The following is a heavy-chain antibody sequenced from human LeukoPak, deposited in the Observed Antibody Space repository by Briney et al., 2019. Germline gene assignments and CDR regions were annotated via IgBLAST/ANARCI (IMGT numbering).Heavy chain of an antibody. CDR2: ISSSGSTI. CDR3: ARDRPRYCSSTSCQTDAFDI. Sequence: KSGGSLRLSCVASGFTFSNYAMSWVRQAPGRGLEWVSYISSSGSTIYYANSVKGRFTISRDNAKNSLYLQMNSLRAEDTAVYYCARDRPRYCSSTSCQTDAFDIWGQGTMVTVSS. CDR1: GFTFSNYA. J-gene: IGHJ3*02. V-gene: IGHV3-11*01. D-gene: IGHD2-2*01.